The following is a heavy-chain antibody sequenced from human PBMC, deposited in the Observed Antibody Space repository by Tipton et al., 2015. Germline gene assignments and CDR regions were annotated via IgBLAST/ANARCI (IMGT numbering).Heavy chain of an antibody. CDR2: IWYDGSNK. D-gene: IGHD3-10*01. J-gene: IGHJ4*02. CDR3: ARGRYYYGSTGYYHFDS. CDR1: GFTFSSYG. V-gene: IGHV3-33*01. Sequence: SLRLSCAASGFTFSSYGMHWVRQAPGKGLEWVAVIWYDGSNKYYADSVKGRFTISRDNSKNTLYLQMNSLRAEDTAVYYCARGRYYYGSTGYYHFDSWGQGTLVTVSS.